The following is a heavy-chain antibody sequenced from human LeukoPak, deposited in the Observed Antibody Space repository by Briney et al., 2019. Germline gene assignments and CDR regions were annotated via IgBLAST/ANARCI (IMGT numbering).Heavy chain of an antibody. CDR1: RDSVSSNSAA. Sequence: SQTLSLTCAISRDSVSSNSAAWNWIRQSPSRGLEWLGRTYYRSKWYNDYAVSVKSRITINPDTSKNQFSLQLNSVTPEDTAVYYCARDTSSLLRYFDWLSYFDYWGQGTLVTVSS. CDR2: TYYRSKWYN. J-gene: IGHJ4*02. D-gene: IGHD3-9*01. CDR3: ARDTSSLLRYFDWLSYFDY. V-gene: IGHV6-1*01.